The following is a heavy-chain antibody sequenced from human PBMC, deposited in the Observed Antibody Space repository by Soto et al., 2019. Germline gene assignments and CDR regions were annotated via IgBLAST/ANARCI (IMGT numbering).Heavy chain of an antibody. CDR1: GFTFSRYS. D-gene: IGHD3-3*01. V-gene: IGHV3-23*01. J-gene: IGHJ6*01. CDR2: ISGSGGST. Sequence: GGSLRLSCAASGFTFSRYSMSWVRQAPGKGLEWVSAISGSGGSTYYADSVKGRFAISRDNSKNTLYLQMNSLRAEDTAVYYCEKDWWVFDFWNVYPVLSSGMGVGGEGT. CDR3: EKDWWVFDFWNVYPVLSSGMGV.